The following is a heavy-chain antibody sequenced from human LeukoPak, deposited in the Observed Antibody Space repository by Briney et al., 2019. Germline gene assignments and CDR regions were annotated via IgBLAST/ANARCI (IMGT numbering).Heavy chain of an antibody. Sequence: ASVKVSCKASGYTFTGYYLHWVRQAPGQELEWMGWINPESGGTNYAQKFQARVTMTRDTSITTAYVEVSRLRSDDTAVYYCAREYYYGSGSCYTHWGQGTLVTVSS. J-gene: IGHJ4*02. CDR3: AREYYYGSGSCYTH. D-gene: IGHD3-10*01. CDR1: GYTFTGYY. CDR2: INPESGGT. V-gene: IGHV1-2*02.